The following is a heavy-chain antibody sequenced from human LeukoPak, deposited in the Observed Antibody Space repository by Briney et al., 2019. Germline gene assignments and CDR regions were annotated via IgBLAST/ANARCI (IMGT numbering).Heavy chain of an antibody. Sequence: SETLSLTCVLYGGSSTNYFWSWIRQPPGKGLEWIGTMYYSGTTYYNPSLKSRVSISLDTSKNQFSLKLSSVIAADTAIYYCARDFSSSSTVYYYYYMDVWGKGTTVTVSS. D-gene: IGHD6-6*01. CDR3: ARDFSSSSTVYYYYYMDV. J-gene: IGHJ6*03. V-gene: IGHV4-34*01. CDR2: MYYSGTT. CDR1: GGSSTNYF.